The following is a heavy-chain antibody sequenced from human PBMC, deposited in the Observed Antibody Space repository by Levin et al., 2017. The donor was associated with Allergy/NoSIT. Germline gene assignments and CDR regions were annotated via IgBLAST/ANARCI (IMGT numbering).Heavy chain of an antibody. CDR1: GCTFSNFG. Sequence: AGGSLRLSCAASGCTFSNFGMLWVRQAPGKGLEWVALLSNGGSNKYYPYSVNGRVTVFGDNYKSTLYLQMDSLRVEDTAVYYCARGVFDFWGQGTLVTVSS. CDR2: LSNGGSNK. V-gene: IGHV3-30*03. J-gene: IGHJ4*02. CDR3: ARGVFDF.